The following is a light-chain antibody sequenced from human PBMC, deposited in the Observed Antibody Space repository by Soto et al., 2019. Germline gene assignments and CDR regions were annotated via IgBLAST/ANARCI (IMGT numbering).Light chain of an antibody. Sequence: QSALTQPRSVSGSPGQSVTISCTGTSSDVGGYNYVSWYQQHPGKAPKVMIYDVSERPSGVPERFSGYKSGNTASLTISGHQADFGTGSHRYSHPGSPSHVPGTGTQVTVL. J-gene: IGLJ1*01. CDR1: SSDVGGYNY. CDR3: YSHPGSPSHV. V-gene: IGLV2-11*01. CDR2: DVS.